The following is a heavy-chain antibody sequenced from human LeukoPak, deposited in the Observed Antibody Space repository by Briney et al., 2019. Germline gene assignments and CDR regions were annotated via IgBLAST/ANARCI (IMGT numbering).Heavy chain of an antibody. CDR3: AKCSGGNCYHSDDH. CDR2: ISSGSRYI. V-gene: IGHV3-21*01. Sequence: PGGSLRLSCAASGFIFSGYSMNWVRPAPGKGLDWGSSISSGSRYIYYADSVKGRFTISRDNAKDSLYLQMNSLRAEDTAVYYCAKCSGGNCYHSDDHWGQGTLVTVSP. D-gene: IGHD2-15*01. J-gene: IGHJ5*02. CDR1: GFIFSGYS.